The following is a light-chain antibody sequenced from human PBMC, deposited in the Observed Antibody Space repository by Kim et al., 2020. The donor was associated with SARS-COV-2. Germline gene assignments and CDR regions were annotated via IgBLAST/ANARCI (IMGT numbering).Light chain of an antibody. V-gene: IGLV3-1*01. CDR1: KLEDKY. J-gene: IGLJ2*01. CDR2: QDT. CDR3: QTCDSSSVI. Sequence: VSPGQTASITCSGDKLEDKYVCWYQQKAGQSPVLLIYQDTKWPSGIPERFSGSNSGNTATLTISGTQAMDEADYYCQTCDSSSVIFGGGTQLTVL.